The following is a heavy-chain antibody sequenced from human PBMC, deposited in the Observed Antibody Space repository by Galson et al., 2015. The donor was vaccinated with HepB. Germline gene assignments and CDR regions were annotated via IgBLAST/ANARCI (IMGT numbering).Heavy chain of an antibody. Sequence: CAISGDSVSSNSAAWNWIRQSPSRGLEWLGRTYYRSKWYNDYAVSVKSRITINPDTSKNQFSLQLNSVTPEDTAVCYCARGLGAGTIVDWFDPWGQGTLVTVSS. D-gene: IGHD6-13*01. CDR1: GDSVSSNSAA. CDR3: ARGLGAGTIVDWFDP. V-gene: IGHV6-1*01. CDR2: TYYRSKWYN. J-gene: IGHJ5*02.